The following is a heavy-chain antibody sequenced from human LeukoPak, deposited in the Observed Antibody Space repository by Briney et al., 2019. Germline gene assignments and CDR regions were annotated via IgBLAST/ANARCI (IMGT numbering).Heavy chain of an antibody. CDR2: IYYSGST. CDR1: GGSISSYY. CDR3: ARQGYDSSADAFDI. D-gene: IGHD3-22*01. J-gene: IGHJ3*02. V-gene: IGHV4-59*08. Sequence: PSETLSLTCTVSGGSISSYYWSWIRQPPAKGLEWIGYIYYSGSTNYNPSLKSRVTISVDTSKNQFSLKLSSVTAADTAVYYCARQGYDSSADAFDIWGQGTMVTVSS.